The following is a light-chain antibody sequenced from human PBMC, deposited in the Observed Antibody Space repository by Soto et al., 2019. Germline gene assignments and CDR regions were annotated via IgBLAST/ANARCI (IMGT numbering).Light chain of an antibody. Sequence: DIRVSQSASTLSASVGDRVTITCRASQSISTWLAWYQQRPGKPPNLLLYKAATLASRVASWFSGSGAGTEFTITIDLQPDDDFATYYYQQYNIYSGTFGQGTKVDI. CDR1: QSISTW. CDR3: QQYNIYSGT. CDR2: KAA. J-gene: IGKJ1*01. V-gene: IGKV1-5*03.